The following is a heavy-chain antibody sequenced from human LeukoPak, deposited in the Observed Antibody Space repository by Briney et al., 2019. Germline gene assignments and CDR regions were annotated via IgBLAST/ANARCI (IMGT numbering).Heavy chain of an antibody. D-gene: IGHD1-26*01. CDR3: ARSGGNYRSGPDY. J-gene: IGHJ4*02. CDR1: GYTFTNYG. CDR2: FSASNGNT. V-gene: IGHV1-18*01. Sequence: ASVKVSCKASGYTFTNYGISWVRQAPGQGLEWMAWFSASNGNTNSAQRLQGRVAMTTDTSTTTAYMELRSLRSDDTAVYYCARSGGNYRSGPDYWGQGTLVTVSS.